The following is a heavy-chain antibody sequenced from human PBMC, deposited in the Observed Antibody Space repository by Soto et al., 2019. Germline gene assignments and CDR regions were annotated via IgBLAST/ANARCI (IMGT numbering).Heavy chain of an antibody. Sequence: ASVKVSCKASGGTFSSYAISWVRQAPGQGLEWMGGIIPIFGTANYAQKFQGRVTITADESTSTAYMELSSLRSEDTAVYYCASSEANWGSPPDAFDIWGQGTMVTVSS. CDR1: GGTFSSYA. V-gene: IGHV1-69*13. D-gene: IGHD7-27*01. CDR3: ASSEANWGSPPDAFDI. J-gene: IGHJ3*02. CDR2: IIPIFGTA.